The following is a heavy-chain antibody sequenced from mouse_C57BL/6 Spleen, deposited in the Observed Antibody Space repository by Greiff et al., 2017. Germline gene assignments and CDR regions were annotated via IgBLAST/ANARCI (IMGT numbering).Heavy chain of an antibody. D-gene: IGHD4-1*01. Sequence: EVQLQESGPGLVKPSQSLSLTCSVTGYSITSGYYWNWIRQFPGNKLEWMGYISYDGSNNYNPSLKNRISITRDTSKNQFFLKLNSVTTEDTATYDCARAWDLYYFDYWGQGTTLTVSS. CDR3: ARAWDLYYFDY. J-gene: IGHJ2*01. CDR2: ISYDGSN. V-gene: IGHV3-6*01. CDR1: GYSITSGYY.